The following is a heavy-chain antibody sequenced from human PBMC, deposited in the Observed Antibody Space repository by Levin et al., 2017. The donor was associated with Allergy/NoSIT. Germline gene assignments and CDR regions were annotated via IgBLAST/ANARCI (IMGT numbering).Heavy chain of an antibody. Sequence: SQTLSLTCTVSGGSISSYYWSWIRPPPGKGLEWIGYIYYSGSTNYYPSLKSRATISVDTSKNQFSLKLSSVTAADTAVYYCASVVSGGGYTKIDYWGQGTLVTVSS. CDR1: GGSISSYY. J-gene: IGHJ4*02. D-gene: IGHD5-18*01. V-gene: IGHV4-59*01. CDR3: ASVVSGGGYTKIDY. CDR2: IYYSGST.